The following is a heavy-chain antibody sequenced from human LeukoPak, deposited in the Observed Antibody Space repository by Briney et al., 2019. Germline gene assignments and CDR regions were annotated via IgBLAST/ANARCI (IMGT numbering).Heavy chain of an antibody. J-gene: IGHJ4*02. CDR3: AKRSAESSGYFDS. D-gene: IGHD6-19*01. Sequence: PGGSLRLSCAASGFTVSSNYMSWVRQAPGKGLEWVSVIYSGGSTYYADSVKGRFTISRDNSKNTLYLQMNSLRADDTAIYYCAKRSAESSGYFDSWGQGTLVTVSS. CDR1: GFTVSSNY. CDR2: IYSGGST. V-gene: IGHV3-66*01.